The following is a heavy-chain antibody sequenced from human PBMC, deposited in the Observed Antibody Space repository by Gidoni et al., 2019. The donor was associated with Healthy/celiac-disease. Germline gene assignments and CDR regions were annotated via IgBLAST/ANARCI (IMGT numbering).Heavy chain of an antibody. V-gene: IGHV3-7*03. D-gene: IGHD6-6*01. J-gene: IGHJ6*02. Sequence: EVQLVESGGGLVQPGGSLRLPCAASGSTFSSYWMSWVRQAPGKGLEWVANIKQDGSEKYYVDSVKGRFTISRDNAKNSLYLQMNSLRAEDTAGYYCARGPESMSYYYYGMDVWGQGTTVTVSS. CDR2: IKQDGSEK. CDR1: GSTFSSYW. CDR3: ARGPESMSYYYYGMDV.